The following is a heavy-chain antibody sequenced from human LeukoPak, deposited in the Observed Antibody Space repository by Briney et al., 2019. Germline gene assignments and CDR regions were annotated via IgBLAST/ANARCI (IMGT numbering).Heavy chain of an antibody. CDR1: GFTVSSNY. CDR2: IYSGGST. J-gene: IGHJ4*02. D-gene: IGHD3-10*01. V-gene: IGHV3-66*01. CDR3: ARDMVRGGDRSIRY. Sequence: GGSLRLSCAASGFTVSSNYMTWVRQAPGKGLEWVSVIYSGGSTYYADSVKGRYTLSRDNSKNTLFLQMNSLRAEDTAVYYCARDMVRGGDRSIRYWGQGTLVTVSS.